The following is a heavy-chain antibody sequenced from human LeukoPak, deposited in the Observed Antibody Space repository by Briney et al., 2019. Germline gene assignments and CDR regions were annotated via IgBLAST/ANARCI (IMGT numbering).Heavy chain of an antibody. CDR2: ISSSSSYI. Sequence: GGSLRLSCAASGFTFSIYSMNWVRQAPGKGLEWVSSISSSSSYIYYADSVKGRFTISRDNAKNSLYLQMNSLRAEDTAVYYCAREERITMIVVVAYYFDYWGQGTLVTVSS. D-gene: IGHD3-22*01. V-gene: IGHV3-21*01. CDR3: AREERITMIVVVAYYFDY. J-gene: IGHJ4*02. CDR1: GFTFSIYS.